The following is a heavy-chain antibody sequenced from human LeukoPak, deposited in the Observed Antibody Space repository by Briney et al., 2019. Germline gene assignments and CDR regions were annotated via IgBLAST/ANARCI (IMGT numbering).Heavy chain of an antibody. D-gene: IGHD6-19*01. V-gene: IGHV1-24*01. CDR1: GYTLTELS. CDR2: FDPEDGET. J-gene: IGHJ4*02. CDR3: ATEARYSSGLKFDY. Sequence: ASVKVSCKVSGYTLTELSMHWVRQAPGKGLEWMGGFDPEDGETIYAQKFQGRVTMTEDTSTDTAYMELSSLRSEDTAVYYCATEARYSSGLKFDYWGQGTLVTVSS.